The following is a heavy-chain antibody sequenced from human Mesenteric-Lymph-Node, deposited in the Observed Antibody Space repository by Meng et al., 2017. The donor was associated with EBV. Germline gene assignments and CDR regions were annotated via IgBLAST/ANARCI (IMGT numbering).Heavy chain of an antibody. CDR3: AGRGFYTLFDY. V-gene: IGHV4-39*07. CDR2: VSYSGTT. D-gene: IGHD3-3*01. Sequence: QPQLQESGPGLVKPSGTLSLTCTGSGGFISRSGFYWGWIRQPPGKGLEWIGRVSYSGTTSYNPSLRSRVTISADTSKNQFSLRLTSLTAADTAIYYCAGRGFYTLFDYWGQGTLVTVSS. CDR1: GGFISRSGFY. J-gene: IGHJ4*02.